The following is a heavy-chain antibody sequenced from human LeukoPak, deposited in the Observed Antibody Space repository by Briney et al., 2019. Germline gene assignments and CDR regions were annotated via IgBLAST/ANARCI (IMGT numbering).Heavy chain of an antibody. CDR3: ATGPPSQYCSSTSCYYNYFDY. D-gene: IGHD2-2*01. CDR1: GYTLTELS. Sequence: ASVTVSFKVSGYTLTELSMHWVRQAPGKGLEWMGGFDPEDGETIYAQKFQGRVTMTEDTSTDTAYMELSSLRSEDTAVYYCATGPPSQYCSSTSCYYNYFDYWGQGTLVTVSS. J-gene: IGHJ4*02. V-gene: IGHV1-24*01. CDR2: FDPEDGET.